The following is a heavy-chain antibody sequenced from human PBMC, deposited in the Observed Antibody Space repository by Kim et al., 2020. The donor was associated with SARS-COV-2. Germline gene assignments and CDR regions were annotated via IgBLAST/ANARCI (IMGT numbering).Heavy chain of an antibody. CDR3: ARTTELRSVGVVVITPYYFDY. CDR1: GFTFSSYW. Sequence: GGSLRLSCAASGFTFSSYWMSWVRQAPGKGLEWVANIKQDGSEKYYVDSVKGRFTISRDNAKNSLYLQMNSLRAEDTAVYYCARTTELRSVGVVVITPYYFDYWGQGTLVTVSS. CDR2: IKQDGSEK. D-gene: IGHD3-22*01. J-gene: IGHJ4*02. V-gene: IGHV3-7*01.